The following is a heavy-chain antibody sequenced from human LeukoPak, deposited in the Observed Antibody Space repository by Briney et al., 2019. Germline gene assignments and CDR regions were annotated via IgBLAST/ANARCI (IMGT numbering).Heavy chain of an antibody. CDR1: GYTFTSYG. Sequence: ASVKVSCKASGYTFTSYGISWVRQAPGQGLEWMGWISAYNGNTNYAQKLQGRVTMTTDTSTSTAYMELRSLRSEDTAVYYCARGRYRGYYYYGMDVWGQGTTVTVSS. V-gene: IGHV1-18*01. D-gene: IGHD1-1*01. CDR3: ARGRYRGYYYYGMDV. CDR2: ISAYNGNT. J-gene: IGHJ6*02.